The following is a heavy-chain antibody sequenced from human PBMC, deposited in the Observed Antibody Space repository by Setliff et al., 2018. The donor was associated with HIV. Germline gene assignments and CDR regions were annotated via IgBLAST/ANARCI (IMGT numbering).Heavy chain of an antibody. V-gene: IGHV4-30-4*01. CDR3: ARADSSSWFFATFDI. CDR2: IYHSGST. Sequence: SETLSLTCTVSGDSINSGDYYWSWIRQPPGKGLEWIGYIYHSGSTHYNPSLNSRVAFSVDTSKNQFSLKLYSVAVADTAFYYCARADSSSWFFATFDIWGQGTMVTVSS. D-gene: IGHD6-13*01. J-gene: IGHJ3*02. CDR1: GDSINSGDYY.